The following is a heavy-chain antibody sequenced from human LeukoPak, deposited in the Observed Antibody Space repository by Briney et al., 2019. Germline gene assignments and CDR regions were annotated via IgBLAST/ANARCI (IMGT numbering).Heavy chain of an antibody. V-gene: IGHV4-61*02. CDR1: GGSISSGSYY. CDR2: IYTSGST. Sequence: SQTLSLTCTVSGGSISSGSYYWSWIRQPAGKGLEWIGRIYTSGSTNYNPSLKSRVTIPVDTSKNQFSLKLSSVTAADTAVYYCARYCGGDCYSYYFDYGGQGTLVTVSS. CDR3: ARYCGGDCYSYYFDY. D-gene: IGHD2-21*02. J-gene: IGHJ4*02.